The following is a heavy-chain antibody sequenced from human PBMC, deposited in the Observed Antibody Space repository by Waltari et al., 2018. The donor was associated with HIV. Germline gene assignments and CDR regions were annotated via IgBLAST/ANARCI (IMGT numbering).Heavy chain of an antibody. CDR1: GYTFTGYY. CDR3: ARETSTVHLGIGY. D-gene: IGHD4-17*01. CDR2: INPNSGGT. V-gene: IGHV1-2*02. J-gene: IGHJ4*02. Sequence: QVQMVQSGAEVKKPGASVTVSCEASGYTFTGYYIHWVRQAPGQGLEWMVWINPNSGGTIVAQKFQGRVTMTRDTSISTAYMNLNRLSYDDTAVYYCARETSTVHLGIGYWGQGTLVTVSS.